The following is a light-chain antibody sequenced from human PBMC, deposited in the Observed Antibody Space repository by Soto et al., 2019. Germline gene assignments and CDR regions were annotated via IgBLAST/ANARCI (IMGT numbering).Light chain of an antibody. CDR2: EVS. CDR1: SSDVGGYNY. Sequence: QSALTQPASVSGSPGQSITISCTGTSSDVGGYNYVSWYQQHPGKAPKVMIYEVSNRPSGVSNRFSASKSGNTASLTISGLQSEDEADYYCGSYSSARPSYLFGTGTKVTVL. J-gene: IGLJ1*01. CDR3: GSYSSARPSYL. V-gene: IGLV2-14*01.